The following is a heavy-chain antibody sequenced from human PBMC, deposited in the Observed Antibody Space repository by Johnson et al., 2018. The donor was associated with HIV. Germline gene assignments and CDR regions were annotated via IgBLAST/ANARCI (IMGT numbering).Heavy chain of an antibody. CDR2: ISYDGSNE. Sequence: QVQLVESGGGVVQPGRSLRLSCAASGFTFSSYAMHWVRQAPGQGLEWVAVISYDGSNEYYVDSVKGLFNISRDTSKNALYLQMSSLRPEDTAVYYGAKPPSMGADAFDIWGQGAMVTVSS. CDR1: GFTFSSYA. CDR3: AKPPSMGADAFDI. V-gene: IGHV3-30*18. J-gene: IGHJ3*02. D-gene: IGHD3-16*01.